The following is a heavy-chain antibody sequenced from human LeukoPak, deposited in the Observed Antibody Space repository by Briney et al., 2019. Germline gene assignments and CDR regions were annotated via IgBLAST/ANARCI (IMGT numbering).Heavy chain of an antibody. Sequence: SVKVSCKASGGTFSSYAISWVRQAPGQGLEWMGGIIPIFGTANYAQKFQGRVTITADESTSTAYMELSSLRSEDTAVYYCAREGTIFGVVKSFDYWGQRTLVTVSS. CDR1: GGTFSSYA. CDR3: AREGTIFGVVKSFDY. CDR2: IIPIFGTA. J-gene: IGHJ4*02. D-gene: IGHD3-3*01. V-gene: IGHV1-69*13.